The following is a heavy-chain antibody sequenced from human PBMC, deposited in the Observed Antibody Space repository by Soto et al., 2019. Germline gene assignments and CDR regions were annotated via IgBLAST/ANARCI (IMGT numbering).Heavy chain of an antibody. D-gene: IGHD4-17*01. CDR2: ISYDGSNK. CDR3: ARALREMASPTLGY. J-gene: IGHJ4*02. Sequence: QVQLVESGGGVVQPGRSLRLSCAASGFTFSSYAMHWVRQAPGKGLEWVAVISYDGSNKYYADSVKGRFTISRDNSKNTLYLQMNSLRAEDTGVYYCARALREMASPTLGYWGQGTLVTVSS. CDR1: GFTFSSYA. V-gene: IGHV3-30-3*01.